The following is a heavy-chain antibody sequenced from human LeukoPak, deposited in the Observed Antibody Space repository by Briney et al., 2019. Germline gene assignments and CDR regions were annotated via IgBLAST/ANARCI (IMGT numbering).Heavy chain of an antibody. J-gene: IGHJ4*02. V-gene: IGHV1-69*13. CDR2: IIPIFGTT. CDR3: ARDPHVAAAGTH. CDR1: GGTFSRYA. Sequence: VKVSCKASGGTFSRYAISWVREAPGQGLEWMGRIIPIFGTTNYAQKFQGRVTITTDESTSTAYMELSSLRSEDTAVYYCARDPHVAAAGTHWGQGTLVTVSS. D-gene: IGHD6-13*01.